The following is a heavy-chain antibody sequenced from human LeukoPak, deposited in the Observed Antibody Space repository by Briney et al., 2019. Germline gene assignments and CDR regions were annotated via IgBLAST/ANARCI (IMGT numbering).Heavy chain of an antibody. D-gene: IGHD3-10*01. CDR1: GGSISSGGYS. CDR2: IYHSGST. J-gene: IGHJ5*02. CDR3: TRGQLLWFGEFHNWFDP. Sequence: SQTLSLTCAVSGGSISSGGYSWSWIRRPLGKGLEWIGYIYHSGSTYYNPSLKSRVTISVDRSKNQFSLKLSSVTAADTAVYYCTRGQLLWFGEFHNWFDPWGQGTLVTVSS. V-gene: IGHV4-30-2*01.